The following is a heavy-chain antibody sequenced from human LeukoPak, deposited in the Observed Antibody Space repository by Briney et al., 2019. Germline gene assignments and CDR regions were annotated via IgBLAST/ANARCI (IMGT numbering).Heavy chain of an antibody. CDR2: IYSGGST. V-gene: IGHV3-53*05. D-gene: IGHD1-7*01. CDR3: ARVPGNWNYHFDY. J-gene: IGHJ4*02. CDR1: GFTVSSNY. Sequence: GGSLRLSCAASGFTVSSNYMSWVRQAPGKGLEWVSVIYSGGSTYYADSVKGRFTISRDNSKNTLYLQMSSLRAEDTAVYYCARVPGNWNYHFDYWGQGTLVTVSS.